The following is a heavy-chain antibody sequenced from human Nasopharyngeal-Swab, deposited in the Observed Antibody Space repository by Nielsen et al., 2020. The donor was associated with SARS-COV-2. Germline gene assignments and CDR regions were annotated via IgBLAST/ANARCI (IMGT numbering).Heavy chain of an antibody. V-gene: IGHV3-23*01. Sequence: GGSLRLSCAASGFTFGTYEMSWVRQAPGKGPEWVSLIGGGGTYTNYADSVKGRFTISRDNSKDTLYLQLNGLRVEDTAAYYCARRLPYYGMDVWGQGTTVTVSS. CDR3: ARRLPYYGMDV. CDR2: IGGGGTYT. D-gene: IGHD4-11*01. CDR1: GFTFGTYE. J-gene: IGHJ6*02.